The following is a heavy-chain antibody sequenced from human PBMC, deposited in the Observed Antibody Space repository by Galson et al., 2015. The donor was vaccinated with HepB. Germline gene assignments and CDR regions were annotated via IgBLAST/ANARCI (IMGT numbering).Heavy chain of an antibody. CDR2: INSRGST. Sequence: ETLSLTCTVSGGALSSYHWTWIRQPPGKGLEWVGYINSRGSTDYNPSLKSRVSISVDTSKKQFSLRLSSVTAADAAVYYCARQRVGGYFDHWGQGTPVTVSS. CDR3: ARQRVGGYFDH. V-gene: IGHV4-59*08. D-gene: IGHD2-2*01. J-gene: IGHJ4*02. CDR1: GGALSSYH.